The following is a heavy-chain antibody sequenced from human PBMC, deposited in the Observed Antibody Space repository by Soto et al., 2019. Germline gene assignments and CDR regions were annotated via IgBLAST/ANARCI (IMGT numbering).Heavy chain of an antibody. D-gene: IGHD2-2*02. V-gene: IGHV1-3*01. J-gene: IGHJ4*02. Sequence: ASVKVSCKASGYTFTSYAMHWVRQAPGQRLEWMGWINAANGNTKYSQKFQGRVTITRDTSASTAYMELSSLRSGDTAVYYCARGPRRYCSSTSCYMLNFDYWGQGTLVTVSS. CDR1: GYTFTSYA. CDR3: ARGPRRYCSSTSCYMLNFDY. CDR2: INAANGNT.